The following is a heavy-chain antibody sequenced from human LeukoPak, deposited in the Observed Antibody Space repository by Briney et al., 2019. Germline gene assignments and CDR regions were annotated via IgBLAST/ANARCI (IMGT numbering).Heavy chain of an antibody. CDR1: GVTFSSYD. Sequence: GGSLRLSCAASGVTFSSYDMNWVRQAPGKGLEWVSSISSSSTYIYYADSVKGRFTISRDNTKNSLYLQMNSLRAEDTAVYYCARDCVYCTRATCSSHLPEPPSLDYWGQGTLVTVSS. D-gene: IGHD2-2*01. V-gene: IGHV3-21*01. CDR3: ARDCVYCTRATCSSHLPEPPSLDY. J-gene: IGHJ4*02. CDR2: ISSSSTYI.